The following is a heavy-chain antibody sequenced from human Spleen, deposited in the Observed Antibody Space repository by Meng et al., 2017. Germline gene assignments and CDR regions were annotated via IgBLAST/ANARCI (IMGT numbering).Heavy chain of an antibody. Sequence: GGSLRLSCAASEFTFSSYEMNWVRQAPGKGLEWIASISSRSTTIYYADSVKGRFTISRDNAQKSLYLEMNSLRGEDTAVYYCAAYSGSYYVHFQFWGQGTLVTVSS. CDR2: ISSRSTTI. D-gene: IGHD1-26*01. J-gene: IGHJ1*01. V-gene: IGHV3-48*03. CDR3: AAYSGSYYVHFQF. CDR1: EFTFSSYE.